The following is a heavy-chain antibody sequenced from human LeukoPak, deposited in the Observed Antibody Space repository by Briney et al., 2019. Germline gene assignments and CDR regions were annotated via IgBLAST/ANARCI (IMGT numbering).Heavy chain of an antibody. CDR2: IYYSGST. J-gene: IGHJ5*02. Sequence: PSETLSLTCTVSGGSISSYYWSWIRQPPGKGLEWIGYIYYSGSTNYNPSLKSRVTISVDTSKNQFSLKLSSVTAADTAVYYCARDGPRDWFDPWGQGTLVTVSS. V-gene: IGHV4-59*01. CDR3: ARDGPRDWFDP. CDR1: GGSISSYY.